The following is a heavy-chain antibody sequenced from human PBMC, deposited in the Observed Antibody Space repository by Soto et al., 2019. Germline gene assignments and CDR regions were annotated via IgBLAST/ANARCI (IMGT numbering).Heavy chain of an antibody. CDR2: INSDGSST. D-gene: IGHD1-7*01. V-gene: IGHV3-74*01. J-gene: IGHJ6*02. CDR3: ASLYNWNYVTYYYGMDV. CDR1: GFTFSSYW. Sequence: EVQLVESGGGLVQPGGSLRLSCAASGFTFSSYWMHWVRQAPGKWLVWVSRINSDGSSTSYGDSVKGRFTSSRDHAKNTLCLQLNSLRAEDTAVYYCASLYNWNYVTYYYGMDVWGQRTTVTVSS.